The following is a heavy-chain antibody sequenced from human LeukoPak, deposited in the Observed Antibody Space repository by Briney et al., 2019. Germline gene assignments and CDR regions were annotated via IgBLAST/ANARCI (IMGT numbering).Heavy chain of an antibody. Sequence: ASVKVSCKASGYTFTGYYMHWVRQAPGQGLEWMGRINPNSGGTNYAQKFQGRVTMTRDTSISTAYMELSRLRSDDTAGYYCARVNKGYCSGGSCYPLGYWGQGALVTVSS. CDR3: ARVNKGYCSGGSCYPLGY. CDR1: GYTFTGYY. V-gene: IGHV1-2*06. CDR2: INPNSGGT. J-gene: IGHJ4*02. D-gene: IGHD2-15*01.